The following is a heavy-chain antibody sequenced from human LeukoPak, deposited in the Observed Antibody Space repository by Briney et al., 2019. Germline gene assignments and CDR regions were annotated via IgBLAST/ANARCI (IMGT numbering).Heavy chain of an antibody. D-gene: IGHD2-21*01. CDR1: GYTFTSYG. CDR2: ISAYNGNT. CDR3: ARSSSVTIPGYYFDY. V-gene: IGHV1-18*01. Sequence: GASVKVSCKASGYTFTSYGISWVRQAHGQGLEWMGWISAYNGNTNYAQKLQGRVTMTTDTSTSTAYMELRSLRSDDTAVYYCARSSSVTIPGYYFDYWGQGTLVTVSS. J-gene: IGHJ4*02.